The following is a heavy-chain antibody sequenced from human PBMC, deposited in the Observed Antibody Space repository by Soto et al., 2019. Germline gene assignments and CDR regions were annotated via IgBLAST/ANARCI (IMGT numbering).Heavy chain of an antibody. CDR3: ASSNIAARSFDY. D-gene: IGHD6-6*01. CDR1: GGSISSSNW. J-gene: IGHJ4*02. V-gene: IGHV4-4*02. CDR2: IYHSGST. Sequence: PSETLSLTCAVAGGSISSSNWWSWVRQPPGKGLEWIGEIYHSGSTNYNPSLKSRVTISVDKSKNQFSLKLSSVTAADTAVYYCASSNIAARSFDYWGQGTLVTVSS.